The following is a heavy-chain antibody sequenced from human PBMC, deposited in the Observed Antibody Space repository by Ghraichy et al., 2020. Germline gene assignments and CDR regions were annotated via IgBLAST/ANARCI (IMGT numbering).Heavy chain of an antibody. CDR3: ARDFAVGSSSRYGGFDP. CDR1: GGSISSGGYY. D-gene: IGHD6-13*01. CDR2: IYYSGST. J-gene: IGHJ5*02. Sequence: SETLSLTCTVSGGSISSGGYYWSWIRQHPGKGLEWIGYIYYSGSTYYNPSLKSRVTISVDTSKNQFSLKLSSVTAADTAVYYCARDFAVGSSSRYGGFDPWGQGTLVTVSS. V-gene: IGHV4-31*03.